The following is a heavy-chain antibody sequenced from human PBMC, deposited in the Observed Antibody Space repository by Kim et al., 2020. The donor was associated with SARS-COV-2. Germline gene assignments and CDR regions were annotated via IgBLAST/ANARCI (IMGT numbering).Heavy chain of an antibody. V-gene: IGHV4-4*07. CDR3: ARDLGYCSSTSCLPDY. D-gene: IGHD2-2*03. CDR2: IYTSGST. J-gene: IGHJ4*02. Sequence: SETLSLTCTVSGGSISSYYWSWIRQPAGKGLEWIGRIYTSGSTNYNPSLKSRVTMSVDTSKNQFSLKLSSVTAADTAVYYCARDLGYCSSTSCLPDYWGQGTLVTVSS. CDR1: GGSISSYY.